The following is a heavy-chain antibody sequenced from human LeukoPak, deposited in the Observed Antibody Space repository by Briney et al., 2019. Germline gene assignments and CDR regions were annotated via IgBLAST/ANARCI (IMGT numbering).Heavy chain of an antibody. CDR3: ARGVSYGDYLDYYYYGMDV. CDR2: TYYRSKWYN. V-gene: IGHV6-1*01. Sequence: SQTLSLTCAISGDSVSSNSAAWNWIRQSPSRGLEWLGRTYYRSKWYNDYAVSVKSRITINPDTSKNQFSLQLNSVTPEDTAVYYCARGVSYGDYLDYYYYGMDVWGQGTTVTVSS. CDR1: GDSVSSNSAA. D-gene: IGHD4-17*01. J-gene: IGHJ6*02.